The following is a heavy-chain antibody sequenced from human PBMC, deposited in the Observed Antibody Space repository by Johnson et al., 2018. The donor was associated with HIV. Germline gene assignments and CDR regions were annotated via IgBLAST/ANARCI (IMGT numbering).Heavy chain of an antibody. Sequence: VLLVESGGGLVQPGGSLRLSCAASGFTFSSYWMHWVHQAPGKGLVWVSVIYSGGSTYYADSVKGRFTISRDNSKNTLYLQMNSLRAEDTAVYYCAFIEYSSLDAFDIWGQGTMVTVSS. CDR2: IYSGGST. J-gene: IGHJ3*02. CDR1: GFTFSSYW. CDR3: AFIEYSSLDAFDI. V-gene: IGHV3-66*02. D-gene: IGHD6-6*01.